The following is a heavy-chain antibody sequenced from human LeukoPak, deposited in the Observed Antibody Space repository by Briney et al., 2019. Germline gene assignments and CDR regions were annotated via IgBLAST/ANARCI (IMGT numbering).Heavy chain of an antibody. D-gene: IGHD3-16*01. J-gene: IGHJ3*01. CDR2: INSDGRST. CDR3: ARDFLHLGG. CDR1: GFTFSRYW. V-gene: IGHV3-74*01. Sequence: GGSLRLSCVASGFTFSRYWMHWVRQAPGKGLVWVSRINSDGRSTNYADSVKGRFTISRDNAKNTLYLQMNSLRAEDTAVYYCARDFLHLGGWGQGTMVTVSS.